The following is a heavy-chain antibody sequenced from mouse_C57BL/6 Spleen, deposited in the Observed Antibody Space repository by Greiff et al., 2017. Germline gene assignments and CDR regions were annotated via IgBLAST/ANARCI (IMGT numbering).Heavy chain of an antibody. Sequence: VQLQQSGPVLVKPGASVKMSCKASGYTFTDYYMNWVKQSHGKSLEWIGVINPYNGGTSYNQTFKGKATLTVDKSSSTAYMELNSLTSEDSAVYYCARGRYYGSSSAWFAYWGQGTLVTVSA. J-gene: IGHJ3*01. D-gene: IGHD1-1*01. V-gene: IGHV1-19*01. CDR2: INPYNGGT. CDR3: ARGRYYGSSSAWFAY. CDR1: GYTFTDYY.